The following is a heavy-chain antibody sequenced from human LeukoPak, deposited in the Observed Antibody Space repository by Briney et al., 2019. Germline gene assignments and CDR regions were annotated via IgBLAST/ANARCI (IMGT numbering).Heavy chain of an antibody. D-gene: IGHD4-17*01. CDR3: ARSPATVLSFWFDP. J-gene: IGHJ5*02. Sequence: GASVKVSCKASGYTFTSYYMHWVRQAPGQGLEWMGWISTYNGNTNYAQKLQGRVTMTTDTSTSTAYMELRSLRSDDTAVYYCARSPATVLSFWFDPWGQGTLVIVSS. V-gene: IGHV1-18*04. CDR1: GYTFTSYY. CDR2: ISTYNGNT.